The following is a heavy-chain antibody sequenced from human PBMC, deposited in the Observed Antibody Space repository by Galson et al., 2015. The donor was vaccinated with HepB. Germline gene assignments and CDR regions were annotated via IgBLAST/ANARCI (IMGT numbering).Heavy chain of an antibody. CDR1: GYSFTSYW. J-gene: IGHJ2*01. Sequence: QSGAEVKKPGESLKISCKGSGYSFTSYWIGWVRQMPGKGLEWMGIIYPGDSDTRYSPSFQGQVTISADKSISTAYLQWSSLKASDTAMYYCARRRGSRLTGDRWYFDLWGRGTLVTVSS. CDR3: ARRRGSRLTGDRWYFDL. V-gene: IGHV5-51*03. CDR2: IYPGDSDT. D-gene: IGHD7-27*01.